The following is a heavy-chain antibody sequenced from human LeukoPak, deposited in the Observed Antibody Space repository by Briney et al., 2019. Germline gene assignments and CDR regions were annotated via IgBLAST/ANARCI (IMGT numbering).Heavy chain of an antibody. J-gene: IGHJ4*02. V-gene: IGHV4-34*01. Sequence: SETLSLTCAVYGGSFSGYYWTWIRQPPGKGLEWIGEIPYSGSATYNPSLKSRVTISVDTSKNQFSLKMNSVTAADTAVYYCARGQWFRAFWSRGTPVTVSS. CDR3: ARGQWFRAF. CDR2: IPYSGSA. D-gene: IGHD3-10*01. CDR1: GGSFSGYY.